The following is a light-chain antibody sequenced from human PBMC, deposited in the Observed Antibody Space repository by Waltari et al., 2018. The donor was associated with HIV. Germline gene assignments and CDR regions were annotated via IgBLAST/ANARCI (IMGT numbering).Light chain of an antibody. Sequence: EIVMTQSPATLSVCPGERATLSCKASQSVSSNLAWYQQRPGQAPRLLIFDTSSRATGIPARFSGTGSGTEFTLTISDLQSEDFAVYYCQQYNNWPPWTFGQGTKVEI. CDR3: QQYNNWPPWT. V-gene: IGKV3-15*01. CDR1: QSVSSN. CDR2: DTS. J-gene: IGKJ1*01.